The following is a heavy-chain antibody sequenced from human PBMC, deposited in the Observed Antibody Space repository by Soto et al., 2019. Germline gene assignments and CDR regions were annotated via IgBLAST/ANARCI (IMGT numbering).Heavy chain of an antibody. CDR3: ASLRGLDYDSSGYYRG. J-gene: IGHJ4*02. CDR1: GFTFSSYW. D-gene: IGHD3-22*01. V-gene: IGHV3-74*01. CDR2: INSDGSST. Sequence: GGSLRLSCAASGFTFSSYWMHWVRQAPGKGLVWVSRINSDGSSTSYADSVKGRFTISRDNAKNTLHLQMNSLRAEDTAVYYCASLRGLDYDSSGYYRGWGQGTLVTVSS.